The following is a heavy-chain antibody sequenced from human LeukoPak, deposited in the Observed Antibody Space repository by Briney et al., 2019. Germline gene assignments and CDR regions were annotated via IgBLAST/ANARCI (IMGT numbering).Heavy chain of an antibody. D-gene: IGHD3-22*01. CDR2: IYGGGST. CDR3: ARDYYDSSGYYYGFDY. V-gene: IGHV3-66*01. Sequence: GALRLSCAASGFTVSSNYMSWVRQAPGKGLEWVSVIYGGGSTYYADSVKGRFTISRDNSKNTLYLQMNSLRAEDTAVYYCARDYYDSSGYYYGFDYWGQGTLVTVSS. J-gene: IGHJ4*02. CDR1: GFTVSSNY.